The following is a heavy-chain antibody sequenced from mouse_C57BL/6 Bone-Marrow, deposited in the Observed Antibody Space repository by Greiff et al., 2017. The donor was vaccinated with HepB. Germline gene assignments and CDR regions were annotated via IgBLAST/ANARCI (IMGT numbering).Heavy chain of an antibody. CDR1: GYTFTSYW. D-gene: IGHD1-1*01. Sequence: QVQLQQSGAELVKPGASVKLSCKASGYTFTSYWMHWVKQRPGQGLEWLGMIHPNSGSTNYNEKFKSKATLTVDKSTSTAYMQLSSLTSEDAAVYYCARSPYYCGSSWYIDVWGTGTTVTVSA. CDR3: ARSPYYCGSSWYIDV. CDR2: IHPNSGST. J-gene: IGHJ1*03. V-gene: IGHV1-64*01.